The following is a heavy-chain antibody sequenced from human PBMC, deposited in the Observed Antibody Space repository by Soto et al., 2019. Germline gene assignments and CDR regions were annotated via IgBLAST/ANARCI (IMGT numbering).Heavy chain of an antibody. CDR3: ARDVYYYDSSAYWAY. D-gene: IGHD3-22*01. Sequence: EVQLVESGGGLVKPGGSLRLSCAASGFTFSSYSMNWVRQAPGKGLEWVSSITGSSSYIYYADSVKDRFTISRDNAKNSLYLQMNSLRAEDTAVYYCARDVYYYDSSAYWAYWGQGTLVTVSS. CDR1: GFTFSSYS. V-gene: IGHV3-21*02. CDR2: ITGSSSYI. J-gene: IGHJ4*02.